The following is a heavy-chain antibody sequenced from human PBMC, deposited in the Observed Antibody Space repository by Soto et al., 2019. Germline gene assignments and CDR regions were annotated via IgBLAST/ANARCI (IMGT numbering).Heavy chain of an antibody. J-gene: IGHJ4*02. CDR1: GGSLSSGCYS. Sequence: QLQLQESGSGLVKPSQTLSLTCAVSGGSLSSGCYSWSWIRPPPGKGLEWIGYSYHSGSTSYNPSLKSRVTTSGARSKNQFSLKLSSVTAADTAVSYCARGQVVAAKHWGQGTLVTVSS. CDR3: ARGQVVAAKH. D-gene: IGHD2-15*01. V-gene: IGHV4-30-2*01. CDR2: SYHSGST.